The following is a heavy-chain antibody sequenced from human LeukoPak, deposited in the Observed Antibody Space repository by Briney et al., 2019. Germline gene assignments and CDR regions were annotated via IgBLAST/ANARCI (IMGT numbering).Heavy chain of an antibody. CDR1: GFTFSSYA. CDR3: ARVSTGTVGLGY. J-gene: IGHJ4*02. V-gene: IGHV3-30-3*01. D-gene: IGHD1-7*01. Sequence: GGSLRLSCAASGFTFSSYAMHWVRQAPGKGLEWVAVISYDGSNKYYADSVKGRFTISRDNAKNSLYLQINSLRAEDTGVYYCARVSTGTVGLGYWGQGTLVTVSS. CDR2: ISYDGSNK.